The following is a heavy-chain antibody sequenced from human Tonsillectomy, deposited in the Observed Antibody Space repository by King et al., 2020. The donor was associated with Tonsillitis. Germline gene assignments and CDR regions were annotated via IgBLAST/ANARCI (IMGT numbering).Heavy chain of an antibody. CDR1: GFTFSSYG. Sequence: VQLVESGGGVVQPGRSLRLSCAASGFTFSSYGMHWVRQAPGKGLEWVAVISYDGSNKYYADSVKGRFTISRDNSKNTLYLQMNSLRAEDTAVYYCANLYDFWSGHYYYYYGMDVWGQGTTVTVSS. D-gene: IGHD3-3*01. V-gene: IGHV3-30*18. CDR3: ANLYDFWSGHYYYYYGMDV. CDR2: ISYDGSNK. J-gene: IGHJ6*02.